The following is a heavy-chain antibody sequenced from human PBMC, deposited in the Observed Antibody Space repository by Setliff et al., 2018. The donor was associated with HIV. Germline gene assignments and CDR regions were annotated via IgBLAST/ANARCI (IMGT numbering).Heavy chain of an antibody. D-gene: IGHD1-1*01. J-gene: IGHJ4*02. CDR3: ARQLSNSFDY. CDR2: ISPHSGGT. Sequence: ASVKVSCKASGYSFTDYFIHWVRQAPGRGIEWMGWISPHSGGTRTTRTFRGRVTMTRDTSINTAYMELSGVRSDDTAVYFCARQLSNSFDYWGQGTLVTVSS. V-gene: IGHV1-2*02. CDR1: GYSFTDYF.